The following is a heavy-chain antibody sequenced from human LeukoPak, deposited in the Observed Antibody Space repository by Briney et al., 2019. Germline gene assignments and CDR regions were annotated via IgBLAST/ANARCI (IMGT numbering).Heavy chain of an antibody. CDR2: ISGSGGST. Sequence: GGSLRLSCAASGFTLSSYAMSWVRQAPGKGLEWVSAISGSGGSTYYADSVKGRFTISRDNSKNTLYLQMNSLRAEDTAVYYCASNYYDSSGYYYTIESWGQGTLVTVSS. CDR3: ASNYYDSSGYYYTIES. V-gene: IGHV3-23*01. CDR1: GFTLSSYA. J-gene: IGHJ4*02. D-gene: IGHD3-22*01.